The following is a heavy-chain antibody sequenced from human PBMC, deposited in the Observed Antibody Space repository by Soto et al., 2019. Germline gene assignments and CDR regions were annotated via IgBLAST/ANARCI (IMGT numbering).Heavy chain of an antibody. D-gene: IGHD3-16*01. CDR3: AREGDHPFSLGY. CDR1: GGSITDKW. V-gene: IGHV4-4*02. CDR2: VHHSGST. Sequence: QVQLQESGPGLVKPSGILSLTCAVSGGSITDKWWSWIRQTPGKGLEWIGEVHHSGSTNYSPSLKSRVTMSVDTSKNDFSLKLFSLTAADTAIYYCAREGDHPFSLGYWGQGPWSPSPQ. J-gene: IGHJ4*02.